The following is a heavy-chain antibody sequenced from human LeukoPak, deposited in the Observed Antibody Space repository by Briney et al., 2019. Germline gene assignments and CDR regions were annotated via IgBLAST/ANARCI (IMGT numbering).Heavy chain of an antibody. V-gene: IGHV4-34*01. J-gene: IGHJ4*02. Sequence: SETLSLTCAVYGGSFSGYYWSWIRQPPGKGLEWIGEINHSGSTNYNPSLKSRVTISVDTSKNQFSLKLSSVTAADTAVYYCARRGGHYYGSGSYGVPSYFDYWGQGTLVTVSS. CDR3: ARRGGHYYGSGSYGVPSYFDY. CDR2: INHSGST. D-gene: IGHD3-10*01. CDR1: GGSFSGYY.